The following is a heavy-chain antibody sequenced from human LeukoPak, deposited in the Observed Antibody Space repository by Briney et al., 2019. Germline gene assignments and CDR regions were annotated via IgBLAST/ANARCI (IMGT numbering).Heavy chain of an antibody. CDR3: ARGYSSAGRFDP. CDR1: GGTFSSYA. D-gene: IGHD6-25*01. CDR2: IIPIFGTA. J-gene: IGHJ5*02. V-gene: IGHV1-69*01. Sequence: GSSAKVSCKASGGTFSSYAISWVRQAPGQGLEWMGVIIPIFGTAKYAQKFQGRVTLTADESTSTAYMELSSLRSEDTAVYYCARGYSSAGRFDPWGQGTLVTVSS.